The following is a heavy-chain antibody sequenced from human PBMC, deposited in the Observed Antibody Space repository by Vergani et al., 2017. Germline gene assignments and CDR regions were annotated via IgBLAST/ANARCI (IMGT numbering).Heavy chain of an antibody. CDR3: ARQIDSSGTL. Sequence: EVQLVESGGGLVQPGGSLRLSCAASGFTFSSYWMHWVRQAPGKGLVWVSRIHSDGSTTNYADSVMGRFTISRDNAKNTLYLQMNSLRAEDTAMYYWARQIDSSGTLWGQGTLVTVSS. CDR1: GFTFSSYW. J-gene: IGHJ4*02. CDR2: IHSDGSTT. D-gene: IGHD3-22*01. V-gene: IGHV3-74*01.